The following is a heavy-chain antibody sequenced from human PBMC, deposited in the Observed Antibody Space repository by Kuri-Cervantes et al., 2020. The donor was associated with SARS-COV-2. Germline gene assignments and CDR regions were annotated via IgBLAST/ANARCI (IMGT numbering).Heavy chain of an antibody. V-gene: IGHV4-38-2*01. J-gene: IGHJ5*02. CDR2: IYHSGST. D-gene: IGHD2-8*02. CDR1: GYSISSGYY. Sequence: SETLSLTCAVSGYSISSGYYWGWIRQPPGKGLEWIGSIYHSGSTYYNPSLKSRVTISVDTSKNQFSLELSSVTAADTAVYYCAGLLGFDPWGQGTLVTVSS. CDR3: AGLLGFDP.